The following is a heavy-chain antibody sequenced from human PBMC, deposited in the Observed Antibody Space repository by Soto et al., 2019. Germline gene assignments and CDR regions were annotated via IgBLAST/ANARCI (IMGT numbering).Heavy chain of an antibody. CDR1: GFTFSSYS. Sequence: EVQLVESGGGLVKPGGSLRLSCAASGFTFSSYSMNWVRQAPGKGLEWVSSISSSSSYIYYADSVKGRFTISRDNAKNSLYLQMNSLRAEDTAVYYCAREREGVVVVVAADYSFDYWGQGTLVTGSS. J-gene: IGHJ4*02. D-gene: IGHD2-15*01. CDR3: AREREGVVVVVAADYSFDY. CDR2: ISSSSSYI. V-gene: IGHV3-21*01.